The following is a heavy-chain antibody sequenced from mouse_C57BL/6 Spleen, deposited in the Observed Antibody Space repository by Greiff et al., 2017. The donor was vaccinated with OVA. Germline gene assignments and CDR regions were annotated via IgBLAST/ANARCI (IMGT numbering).Heavy chain of an antibody. CDR3: ARANSDY. CDR1: GYTFTDYY. Sequence: VQLQQSGPELVKPGASVKISCKASGYTFTDYYMNWVKQSHGKSLEWIGDINPNNGGTSYNQKFKGKATLTVDKSSSTAYMEIRSLTSEDSAVYYCARANSDYWGQGTTLTVSS. CDR2: INPNNGGT. V-gene: IGHV1-26*01. J-gene: IGHJ2*01. D-gene: IGHD4-1*01.